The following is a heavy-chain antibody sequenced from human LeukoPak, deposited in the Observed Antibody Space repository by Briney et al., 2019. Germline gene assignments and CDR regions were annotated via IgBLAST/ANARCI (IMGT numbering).Heavy chain of an antibody. CDR3: ARDRMGAATPDAFDI. D-gene: IGHD2-15*01. CDR1: GGTFSSYA. V-gene: IGHV1-69*05. Sequence: GASVEVSCKASGGTFSSYAISWVRQAPGQGLEWMGRIIPIFGTANYAQKFQGRVTITTDESTSTAYMELSSLRSEDTAVYYCARDRMGAATPDAFDIWGQGTMVTVSS. J-gene: IGHJ3*02. CDR2: IIPIFGTA.